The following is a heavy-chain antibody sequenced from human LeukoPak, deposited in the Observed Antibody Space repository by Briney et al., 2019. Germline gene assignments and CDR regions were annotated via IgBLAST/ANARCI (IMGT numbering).Heavy chain of an antibody. J-gene: IGHJ4*02. CDR3: ARSYDRSGYSPPTGNTPYYFDY. D-gene: IGHD3-22*01. CDR2: IYYSGST. CDR1: GGSISSYY. Sequence: SETLSLTCIVSGGSISSYYWSWIRQPPGKGLEWIGYIYYSGSTNYNPSLKSRVTISVDTSKNQFSLKLSSVTAADTAVYYCARSYDRSGYSPPTGNTPYYFDYWGQGTLDTVSS. V-gene: IGHV4-59*01.